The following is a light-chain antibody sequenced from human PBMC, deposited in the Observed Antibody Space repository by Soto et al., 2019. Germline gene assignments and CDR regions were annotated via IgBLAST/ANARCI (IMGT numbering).Light chain of an antibody. J-gene: IGKJ1*01. Sequence: VLAQSPCTLSLSAVERATLSCRASQSVSNSYLAWYQQRPGQAPRLLIYGASTRASGVPDRFSGSGSGTEFTLTISRLEPEDFAVYYCQQYGTSPQTFGQGTKV. CDR2: GAS. CDR1: QSVSNSY. CDR3: QQYGTSPQT. V-gene: IGKV3-20*01.